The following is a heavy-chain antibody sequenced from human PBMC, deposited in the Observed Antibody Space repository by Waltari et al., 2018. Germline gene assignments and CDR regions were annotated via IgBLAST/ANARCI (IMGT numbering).Heavy chain of an antibody. J-gene: IGHJ4*02. CDR3: ARELWFSEGLYYFDY. V-gene: IGHV1-69*04. Sequence: QVQLVQSGAEVKKPGSSVKVSCKASGGTFSSYAISWVRQAPGQGLEWMGGIIPILGIANYAQKFQCRVTITADESTSTAYMELSSLRSEDTAVYYCARELWFSEGLYYFDYWGQGTLVTVSS. D-gene: IGHD3-10*01. CDR2: IIPILGIA. CDR1: GGTFSSYA.